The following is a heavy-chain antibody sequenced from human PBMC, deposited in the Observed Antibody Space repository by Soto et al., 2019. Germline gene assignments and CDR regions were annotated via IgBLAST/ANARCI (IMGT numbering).Heavy chain of an antibody. CDR2: ISSSSSYI. V-gene: IGHV3-21*01. CDR1: GFTFSSYS. D-gene: IGHD3-10*01. CDR3: ARDFHRITMVRGVITNWFDP. J-gene: IGHJ5*02. Sequence: GGSLRLSCAASGFTFSSYSMNWVRQAPGKGLEWVSSISSSSSYIYYADSVKGRFTISRDNAKNSLYLQMNSLRAEDTAVYCWARDFHRITMVRGVITNWFDPWGQGTLVTVSS.